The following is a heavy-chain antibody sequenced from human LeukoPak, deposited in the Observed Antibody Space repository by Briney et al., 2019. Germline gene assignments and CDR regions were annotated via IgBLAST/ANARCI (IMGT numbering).Heavy chain of an antibody. CDR2: IYYSGST. Sequence: SETLSLTCTVSGYSISSSYYWGWIRQPPGKGLEWIGSIYYSGSTYYNPSLKSRVTISVDTSKNQFSLRLSSVTAADTAVYYCARVTGYMTEDYFDYWGQGTLITVSS. D-gene: IGHD6-13*01. CDR1: GYSISSSYY. J-gene: IGHJ4*02. V-gene: IGHV4-38-2*02. CDR3: ARVTGYMTEDYFDY.